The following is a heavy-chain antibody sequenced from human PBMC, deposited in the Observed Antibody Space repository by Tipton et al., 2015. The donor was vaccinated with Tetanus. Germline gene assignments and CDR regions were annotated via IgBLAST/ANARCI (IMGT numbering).Heavy chain of an antibody. Sequence: LTCAASGFTFSNAWMNWVRQAPGKGLEWVGRIKSKTDGGTTDYAAPVKGRFTISRDDSKNTLYLQMNSLKTEDTAVYYCTRRSRYYYYYYGMDVWGQGTTVTVSS. CDR1: GFTFSNAW. J-gene: IGHJ6*02. V-gene: IGHV3-15*07. CDR3: TRRSRYYYYYYGMDV. CDR2: IKSKTDGGTT. D-gene: IGHD3-10*01.